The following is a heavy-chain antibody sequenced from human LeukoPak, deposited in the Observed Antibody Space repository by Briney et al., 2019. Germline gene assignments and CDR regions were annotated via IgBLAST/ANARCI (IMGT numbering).Heavy chain of an antibody. V-gene: IGHV1-69*13. CDR3: ARIGICSSTSCYYFDY. J-gene: IGHJ4*02. CDR2: IIPIFGTA. D-gene: IGHD2-2*01. Sequence: ASVKVSCKASGGTFSSYAISWVRQAPGQGLEWMGGIIPIFGTANYAQKFQGRVTITADESTSTAYMELSSLRSEDTAVYYCARIGICSSTSCYYFDYWGQGTLVTVSS. CDR1: GGTFSSYA.